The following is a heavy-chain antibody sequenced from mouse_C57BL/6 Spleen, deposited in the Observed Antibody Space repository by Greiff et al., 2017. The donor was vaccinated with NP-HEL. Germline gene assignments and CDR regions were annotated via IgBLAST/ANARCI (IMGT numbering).Heavy chain of an antibody. CDR2: IYPGDGDT. CDR1: GYAFSSYW. V-gene: IGHV1-80*01. CDR3: ARDDYGSSYEGYYAMDY. Sequence: VQLQESGAELVKPGASVKISCKASGYAFSSYWMNWVKQRPGKGLEWIGRIYPGDGDTNYNGKFKGKATLTADKSSSTAYMQLSSLTSEDSAVYFCARDDYGSSYEGYYAMDYWGQGTSVTVSS. D-gene: IGHD1-1*01. J-gene: IGHJ4*01.